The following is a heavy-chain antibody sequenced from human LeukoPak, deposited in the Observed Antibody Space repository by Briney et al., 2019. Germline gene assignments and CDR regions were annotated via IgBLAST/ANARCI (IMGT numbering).Heavy chain of an antibody. CDR2: ISAYNGNT. J-gene: IGHJ4*02. Sequence: ASVKVSCKASGYTFTSYDTNWVRQATGQGLEWMGWISAYNGNTNYAQKLQGRVTMTTDTSTSTAYMELRSLRSDDTAVYYCARDGWELPDPLDYWGQGTLVTVSS. CDR1: GYTFTSYD. CDR3: ARDGWELPDPLDY. D-gene: IGHD1-26*01. V-gene: IGHV1-18*01.